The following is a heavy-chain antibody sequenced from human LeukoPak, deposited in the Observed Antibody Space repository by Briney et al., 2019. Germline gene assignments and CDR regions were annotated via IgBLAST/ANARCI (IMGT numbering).Heavy chain of an antibody. CDR1: GFTFSTYW. D-gene: IGHD3-22*01. CDR2: ISYDGSNK. Sequence: PGGSLRLSRVDSGFTFSTYWMSWVRQAPGKGLEWVAVISYDGSNKYYADSVKGRFTISRDNSKNTLYLQMNSLRAEDTAVYYCAKIMVGYYYDSSGYYPPSDYFDYWGQGTLVTVSS. V-gene: IGHV3-30*18. J-gene: IGHJ4*02. CDR3: AKIMVGYYYDSSGYYPPSDYFDY.